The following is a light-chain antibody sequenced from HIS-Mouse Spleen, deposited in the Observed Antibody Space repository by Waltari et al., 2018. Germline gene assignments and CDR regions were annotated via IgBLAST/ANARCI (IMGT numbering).Light chain of an antibody. V-gene: IGLV4-69*01. CDR1: SGHSSYA. CDR3: QTWGTGILVV. J-gene: IGLJ2*01. CDR2: LNSDGSH. Sequence: QLVLTQSPSASASLGASVKLTCTLSSGHSSYAIPWPQPQPEKGPRYLMKLNSDGSHSKGDGIPDRFSGSSSGAERYLTISSLQSEDEADYYCQTWGTGILVVFGGGTKLTVL.